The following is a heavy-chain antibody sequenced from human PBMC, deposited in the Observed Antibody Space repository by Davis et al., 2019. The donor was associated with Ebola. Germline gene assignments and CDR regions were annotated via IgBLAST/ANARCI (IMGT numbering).Heavy chain of an antibody. CDR3: TRGWLRGSMDV. Sequence: HPQTLSLTCAISGDSVSGNSGAWNWIRQSPSRGLEWLGRTYYNSKWFTDYAVSVRGRITINPDTSRNQFSLQVNSVTPEDRGVYYCTRGWLRGSMDVWAQGTTVTVSS. J-gene: IGHJ6*02. V-gene: IGHV6-1*01. CDR2: TYYNSKWFT. D-gene: IGHD5-24*01. CDR1: GDSVSGNSGA.